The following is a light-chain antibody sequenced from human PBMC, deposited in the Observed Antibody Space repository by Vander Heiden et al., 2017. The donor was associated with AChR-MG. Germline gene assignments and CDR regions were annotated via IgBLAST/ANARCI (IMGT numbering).Light chain of an antibody. CDR2: DGS. CDR3: SSYTSSSNQV. V-gene: IGLV2-14*01. J-gene: IGLJ1*01. Sequence: QSALTQPASVSRSPGQSITISCTGTSSDVGGYNYVSCYQPPTANPHNLIIYDGSKRPAGVSIRFSGSKSGNTASLTISGLQDEDEADYYGSSYTSSSNQVFGTGTKVTVL. CDR1: SSDVGGYNY.